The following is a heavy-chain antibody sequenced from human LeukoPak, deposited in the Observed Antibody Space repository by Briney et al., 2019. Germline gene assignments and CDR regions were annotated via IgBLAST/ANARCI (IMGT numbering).Heavy chain of an antibody. CDR3: ARHYSYYGSGTYFDY. Sequence: PSETLSLTCTVSGYSISSGYYWGWIRQPPGKGLEWIGSIYHSGSTYYNPSLKSRVTISVDTSKNQFSLKMRSVTAADAALYYCARHYSYYGSGTYFDYWGQGTLVTVSS. D-gene: IGHD3-10*01. V-gene: IGHV4-38-2*02. J-gene: IGHJ4*02. CDR1: GYSISSGYY. CDR2: IYHSGST.